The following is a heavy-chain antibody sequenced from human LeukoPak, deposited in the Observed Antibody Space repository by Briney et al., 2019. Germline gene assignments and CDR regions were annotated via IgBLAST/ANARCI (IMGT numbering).Heavy chain of an antibody. D-gene: IGHD3-22*01. J-gene: IGHJ4*02. Sequence: SETLSLTCTVSGGSISSYYWTWIRQPPGKGLEWIGYIYYSGSTNYNPSLKSRVTISVDTSKNQFSLKLRSVTAADTAVYYCARAGQDYYDSSGVFDYWGQGTLVTVSS. V-gene: IGHV4-59*01. CDR2: IYYSGST. CDR1: GGSISSYY. CDR3: ARAGQDYYDSSGVFDY.